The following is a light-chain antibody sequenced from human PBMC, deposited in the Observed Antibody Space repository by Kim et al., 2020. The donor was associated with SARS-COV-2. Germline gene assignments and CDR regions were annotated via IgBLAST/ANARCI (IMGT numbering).Light chain of an antibody. CDR1: SSNIGSNY. Sequence: QSVLTQPPSTSGTPGQRVTISCSGSSSNIGSNYVYWYQQLPGTAPKLLIYMNNQWPSGVPDRFSGSKSGTSASLAISGLRSEDEADYYCAAWDDSLSGQVFGGGTQLTVL. V-gene: IGLV1-47*01. CDR3: AAWDDSLSGQV. J-gene: IGLJ2*01. CDR2: MNN.